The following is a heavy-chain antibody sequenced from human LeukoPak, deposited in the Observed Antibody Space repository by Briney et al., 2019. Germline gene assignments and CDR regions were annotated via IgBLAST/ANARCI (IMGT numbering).Heavy chain of an antibody. CDR1: GFTVSSYF. CDR2: IYSGGST. Sequence: PGGSLRLSCAASGFTVSSYFMSWVRQAPGKGLEWVSVIYSGGSTFYADSVKGRFTISRDNSKNTLSLQMNSLRAEDTAVYFCAAGGGSGSFYNVPFGYWGQGTLVTVSS. D-gene: IGHD3-10*01. CDR3: AAGGGSGSFYNVPFGY. J-gene: IGHJ4*02. V-gene: IGHV3-53*01.